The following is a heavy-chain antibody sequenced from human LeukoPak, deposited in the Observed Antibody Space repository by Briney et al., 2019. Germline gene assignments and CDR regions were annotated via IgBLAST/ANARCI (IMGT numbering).Heavy chain of an antibody. V-gene: IGHV3-74*01. Sequence: PGGSLRLSCAASRFNVNNYWMHWVRQAPGKGLVWVSRINEDGRVTSYAGSVRGRFTISRDSVENTLHLQMNSLRAEDTAVYYCARGYDSSGYYTEFGYWGQGTLVTVSS. CDR1: RFNVNNYW. CDR3: ARGYDSSGYYTEFGY. J-gene: IGHJ4*02. D-gene: IGHD3-22*01. CDR2: INEDGRVT.